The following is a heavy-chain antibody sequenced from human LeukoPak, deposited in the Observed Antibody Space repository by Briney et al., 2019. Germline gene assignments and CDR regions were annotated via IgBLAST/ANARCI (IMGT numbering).Heavy chain of an antibody. CDR3: AKDPNPFYDFWSGYK. CDR1: GFTFAGHT. J-gene: IGHJ4*02. Sequence: PGGSLRLSCTASGFTFAGHTMTWLRQAPGKGLEWVSLIGGRDDRTYYADSVEGRFTISRDNSKNILYLQMSSLRAEDTAVYYCAKDPNPFYDFWSGYKWGQGTLVTVSS. D-gene: IGHD3-3*01. CDR2: IGGRDDRT. V-gene: IGHV3-23*01.